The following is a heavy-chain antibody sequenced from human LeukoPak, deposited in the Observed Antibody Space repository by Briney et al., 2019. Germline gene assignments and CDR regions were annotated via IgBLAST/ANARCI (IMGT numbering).Heavy chain of an antibody. V-gene: IGHV1-18*01. J-gene: IGHJ4*02. Sequence: ASVTVSCKASGYTFTTYGISWVRQAPGQGREGLGWISAYNGNTNYAQKLQGRATMTTDTSTSTAYMELRSLRSDDTAVYYCARYTYYYDSSGRYYFDYWGQGTLVTVSS. CDR1: GYTFTTYG. CDR2: ISAYNGNT. CDR3: ARYTYYYDSSGRYYFDY. D-gene: IGHD3-22*01.